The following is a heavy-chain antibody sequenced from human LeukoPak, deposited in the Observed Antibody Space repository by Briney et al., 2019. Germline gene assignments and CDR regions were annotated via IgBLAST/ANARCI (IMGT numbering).Heavy chain of an antibody. CDR1: GGSISSGSYY. D-gene: IGHD6-19*01. J-gene: IGHJ4*02. CDR3: ARAEGLVAFDY. CDR2: IYTSGST. Sequence: SETLSLTCTVSGGSISSGSYYWSWLRQPAGKGLEWLGRIYTSGSTNYNPSLKSRVTISVDTSKNQFSLKLSSVTAADTAVYYCARAEGLVAFDYWGQGTLVTVSS. V-gene: IGHV4-61*02.